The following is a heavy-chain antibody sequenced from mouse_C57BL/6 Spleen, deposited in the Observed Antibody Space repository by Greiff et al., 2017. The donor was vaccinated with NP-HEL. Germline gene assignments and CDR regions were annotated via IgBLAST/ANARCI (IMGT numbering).Heavy chain of an antibody. Sequence: EVQLQQSGPELVKPGASVKMSCKASGYTFTDYNMHWVKQSHGKSLEWIGYINPNNGGTSYNQKFKGKATLTVNKSSSTAYMELRSLTSEDSAVYYCARVGVYYSYFDYWGQGTTLTVSS. CDR1: GYTFTDYN. CDR2: INPNNGGT. CDR3: ARVGVYYSYFDY. D-gene: IGHD1-1*02. V-gene: IGHV1-22*01. J-gene: IGHJ2*01.